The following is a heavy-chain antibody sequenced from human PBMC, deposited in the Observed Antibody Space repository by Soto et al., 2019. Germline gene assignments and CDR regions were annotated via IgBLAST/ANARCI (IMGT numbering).Heavy chain of an antibody. J-gene: IGHJ4*02. Sequence: GGSLRLSCTASGFTFGDYAMSWVRQAPGKGLEWVGFIRSKAYGGTTEYAASVKGRFTISRDDSKSIAYLQMNSLKTEDTAVYYCTRELFTNYYDSSGPFAYWGQGTLVTVSS. CDR2: IRSKAYGGTT. CDR1: GFTFGDYA. CDR3: TRELFTNYYDSSGPFAY. V-gene: IGHV3-49*04. D-gene: IGHD3-22*01.